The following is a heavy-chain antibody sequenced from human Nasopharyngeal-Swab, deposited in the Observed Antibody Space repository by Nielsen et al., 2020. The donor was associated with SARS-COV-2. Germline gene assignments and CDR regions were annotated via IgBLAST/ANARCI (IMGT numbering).Heavy chain of an antibody. V-gene: IGHV1-2*06. CDR1: GYTFTGYY. CDR2: INPNSGGT. CDR3: ARDPSGYDSDY. Sequence: ASVKVSCKASGYTFTGYYMHWVRQAPGQGLEWMGRINPNSGGTNYAQKFQGRVTMTRDTSTSTAYMELSRLRSDDTAVYYCARDPSGYDSDYWGQGTLVTVSS. D-gene: IGHD5-12*01. J-gene: IGHJ4*02.